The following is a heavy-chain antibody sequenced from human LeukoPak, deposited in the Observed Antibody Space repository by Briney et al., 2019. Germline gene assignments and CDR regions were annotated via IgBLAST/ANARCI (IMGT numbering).Heavy chain of an antibody. J-gene: IGHJ4*02. V-gene: IGHV5-51*01. Sequence: GESLKISCKGSGYSFTTYWIGWVRQMPGRDLEWMGIIYPGDSDTRYSPSFQGQVTISADKSISTAYLQWSSLKASDTAMYYCARQFRDSSGYYSYYFDYWSQGTLVTVSS. D-gene: IGHD3-22*01. CDR3: ARQFRDSSGYYSYYFDY. CDR1: GYSFTTYW. CDR2: IYPGDSDT.